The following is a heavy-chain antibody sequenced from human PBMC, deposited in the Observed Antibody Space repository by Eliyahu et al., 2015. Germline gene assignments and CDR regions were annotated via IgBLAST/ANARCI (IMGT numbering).Heavy chain of an antibody. D-gene: IGHD4-17*01. J-gene: IGHJ4*02. CDR2: XNPSGGST. V-gene: IGHV1-46*01. CDR3: ATAMTTVTTYFDY. CDR1: GYTFTSYY. Sequence: QVQLVQSGAEVKKPGASVXVSCXASGYTFTSYYMXWVRQAPGXGLEWMGIXNPSGGSTSYAQKFQGRVTMTRDTSTSTVYMELSSLRSEDTAVYYCATAMTTVTTYFDYWGQGTLVTVSS.